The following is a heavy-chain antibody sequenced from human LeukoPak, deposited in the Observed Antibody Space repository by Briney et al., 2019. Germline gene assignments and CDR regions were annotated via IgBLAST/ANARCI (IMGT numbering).Heavy chain of an antibody. CDR2: INPNSGGT. CDR1: GYTFSVYH. V-gene: IGHV1-2*02. J-gene: IGHJ4*02. Sequence: ASVKVSCKASGYTFSVYHMHWVRQAPGQGLEWMGWINPNSGGTNYAQNLQGRVTMTRDTSISTAYMELSSLRSDDTAVYYCARSSYDSSLRIDDFWGQGTLVTVSS. D-gene: IGHD3-22*01. CDR3: ARSSYDSSLRIDDF.